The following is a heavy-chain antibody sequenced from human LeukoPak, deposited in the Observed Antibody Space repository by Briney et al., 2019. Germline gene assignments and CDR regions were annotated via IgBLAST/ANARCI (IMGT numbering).Heavy chain of an antibody. CDR2: INPNSGGT. CDR3: ARDPAPDTAMALYGMDV. CDR1: GYTFTGYY. Sequence: ASVKVSCKASGYTFTGYYMHWVRQAPGQGLEWMGWINPNSGGTNYAQKFQGRVTMTRDTSISTAYMELSRLRSDDTAVYYCARDPAPDTAMALYGMDVWGQGTTVTVSS. V-gene: IGHV1-2*02. D-gene: IGHD5-18*01. J-gene: IGHJ6*02.